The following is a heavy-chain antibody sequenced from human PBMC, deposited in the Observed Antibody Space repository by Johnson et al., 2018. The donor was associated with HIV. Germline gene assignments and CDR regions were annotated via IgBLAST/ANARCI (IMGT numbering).Heavy chain of an antibody. CDR3: ARGVVPDPFDI. Sequence: VQLVESGGGVVRPGGSLRLSCPASGFTFDDYGMSWVRQAPGKGLEWLSGITWNGGSTGSADSVKGRFTISRDNAKNSLYLQMKSLRAEDTALYYCARGVVPDPFDIWGQGTMVTVSS. CDR1: GFTFDDYG. J-gene: IGHJ3*02. V-gene: IGHV3-20*04. CDR2: ITWNGGST. D-gene: IGHD2-15*01.